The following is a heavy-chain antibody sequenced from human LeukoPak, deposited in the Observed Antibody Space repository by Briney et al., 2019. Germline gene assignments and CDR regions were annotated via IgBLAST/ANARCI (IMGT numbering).Heavy chain of an antibody. CDR3: ARALYGDYELYFDY. V-gene: IGHV4-31*11. CDR1: GGSISSGGHY. D-gene: IGHD4-17*01. J-gene: IGHJ4*02. CDR2: IYYSGST. Sequence: SGTLSLTCAVSGGSISSGGHYWSWIRQHPGKGLEWIGYIYYSGSTYYNPSLKSRVTISVDTSKNQFSLKLSSVTAADTAVYYCARALYGDYELYFDYWGQGTLVTVSS.